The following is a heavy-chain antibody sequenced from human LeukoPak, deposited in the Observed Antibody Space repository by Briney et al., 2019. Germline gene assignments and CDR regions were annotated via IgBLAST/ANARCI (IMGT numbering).Heavy chain of an antibody. J-gene: IGHJ6*03. V-gene: IGHV3-48*03. CDR2: ISSSGSTI. CDR3: ARAGRYVVRGVDGNMDV. D-gene: IGHD3-10*01. Sequence: GGSLRLSCAASGFTFSSYEMNWVRQAPGKGLEWVSYISSSGSTIYFADSVKGRFTISRDNAKNSLYLQMNSLRAEDTAVYYCARAGRYVVRGVDGNMDVWGKGTTVTVSS. CDR1: GFTFSSYE.